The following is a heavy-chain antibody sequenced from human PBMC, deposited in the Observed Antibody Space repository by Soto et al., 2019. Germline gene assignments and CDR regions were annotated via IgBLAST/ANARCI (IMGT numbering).Heavy chain of an antibody. CDR1: GGSISSYY. Sequence: PSETLSLTCTVSGGSISSYYWSWIRQPPGKGLEWIGYIYYSGSTNYNPSLKSRVTISVDTSKNQFSLKLSSLTAADTAVYYCARYPPGGSYSSSGRYNWFDPWGQGTLVTVSS. D-gene: IGHD1-26*01. J-gene: IGHJ5*02. CDR2: IYYSGST. CDR3: ARYPPGGSYSSSGRYNWFDP. V-gene: IGHV4-59*01.